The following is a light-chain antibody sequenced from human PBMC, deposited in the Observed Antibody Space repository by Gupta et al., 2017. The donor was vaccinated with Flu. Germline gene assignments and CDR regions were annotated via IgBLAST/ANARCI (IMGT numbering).Light chain of an antibody. Sequence: DIQMTQSPSSLSASLGDRVTITCQANQDISNHLNWYQQKPGKAPKFLTYEASNLETGVPSRFSGSGSGTDFTFTISSLQPEDIATYYCQQYDDLPYTFGQGSKLEIK. CDR3: QQYDDLPYT. CDR2: EAS. J-gene: IGKJ2*01. CDR1: QDISNH. V-gene: IGKV1-33*01.